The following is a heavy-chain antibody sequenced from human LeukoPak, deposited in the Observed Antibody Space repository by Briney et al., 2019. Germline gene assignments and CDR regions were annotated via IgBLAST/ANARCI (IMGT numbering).Heavy chain of an antibody. CDR1: GFTFSDYY. J-gene: IGHJ3*02. CDR3: AGPQGVIIPPDAFDI. D-gene: IGHD3-10*01. CDR2: ISSSGNTI. V-gene: IGHV3-11*01. Sequence: GGSLRLSCAASGFTFSDYYMSWIRQAPGKGLEWVSYISSSGNTIYYVDSVKGRLTISRDNAKNSLYLQMNSLTAEDTAVYYCAGPQGVIIPPDAFDIWGQGTMVTVSS.